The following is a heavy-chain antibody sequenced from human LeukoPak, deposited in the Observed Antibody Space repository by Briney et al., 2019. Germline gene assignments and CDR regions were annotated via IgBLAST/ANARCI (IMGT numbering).Heavy chain of an antibody. J-gene: IGHJ5*02. CDR3: ARVGCSGGSCYEGNWFDP. CDR2: VFYNGST. Sequence: SETLSLTCTVSGGSISDYFWSWIRQPPGKGLEWVGYVFYNGSTNYNPSLKSRVTISIDTSRIRFSLKLSSVTAADTAVYYCARVGCSGGSCYEGNWFDPWGQGTLVTVSS. D-gene: IGHD2-15*01. V-gene: IGHV4-59*12. CDR1: GGSISDYF.